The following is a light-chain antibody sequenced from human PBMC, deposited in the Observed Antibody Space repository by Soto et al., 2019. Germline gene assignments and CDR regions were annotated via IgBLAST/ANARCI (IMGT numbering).Light chain of an antibody. CDR2: ATS. V-gene: IGKV1-39*01. CDR3: QQSYISPLT. CDR1: QSINTY. J-gene: IGKJ4*01. Sequence: DIQMTQSPSSLSASIGDRVTITCRASQSINTYLNWYQQKPGKAPKLLIYATSRLQSGVPSRFSGAGSGTDFTLTISSLQPEDFASYYCQQSYISPLTFGGGTKVEIK.